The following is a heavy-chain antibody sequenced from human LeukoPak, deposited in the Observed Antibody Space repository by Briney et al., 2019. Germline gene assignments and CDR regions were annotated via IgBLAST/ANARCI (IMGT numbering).Heavy chain of an antibody. J-gene: IGHJ6*03. D-gene: IGHD3-3*01. V-gene: IGHV3-21*01. Sequence: PGGSLRLSCAASGFSFGSYSMNWVRQAPGKALERVSSIMSSSRNIYYADSVKGRFTISRDNAKNSLYLQLSSLRAEDTAVYYCATTRAPSNGRVLYYMDVWGKGTTVTVSS. CDR3: ATTRAPSNGRVLYYMDV. CDR1: GFSFGSYS. CDR2: IMSSSRNI.